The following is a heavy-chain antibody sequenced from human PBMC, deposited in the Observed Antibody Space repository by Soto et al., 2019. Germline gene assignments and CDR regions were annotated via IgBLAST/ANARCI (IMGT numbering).Heavy chain of an antibody. J-gene: IGHJ6*02. Sequence: PGGSLRLSCAASGFTFSSFAMHWVRQAPGKGLEWVTLASFDGNTQYYADSVKGRFTISRDNSKSPLYLQMSSLRAEDTAVYYCARVFGETSINDGMDVWGQGTAVTVSS. CDR3: ARVFGETSINDGMDV. V-gene: IGHV3-30-3*01. D-gene: IGHD3-10*01. CDR1: GFTFSSFA. CDR2: ASFDGNTQ.